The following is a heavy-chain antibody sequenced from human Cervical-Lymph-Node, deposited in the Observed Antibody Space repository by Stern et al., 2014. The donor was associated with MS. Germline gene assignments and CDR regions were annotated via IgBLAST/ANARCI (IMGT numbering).Heavy chain of an antibody. CDR1: GFTFDDYA. CDR2: ITWNSVSV. V-gene: IGHV3-9*01. Sequence: EVQLVESGGGLVQPGRSLRLSCAASGFTFDDYAMHWVRQAPGKGLEWVSGITWNSVSVGYADSVKGRFTISRDNAKNPLYLQMNSLRGDDTALYYCAKGSGGSGYYPVALDYWGQGTLVTVSS. D-gene: IGHD3-3*01. CDR3: AKGSGGSGYYPVALDY. J-gene: IGHJ4*02.